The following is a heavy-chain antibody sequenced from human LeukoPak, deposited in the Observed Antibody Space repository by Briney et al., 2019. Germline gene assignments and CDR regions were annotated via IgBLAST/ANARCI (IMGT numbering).Heavy chain of an antibody. CDR2: SAPDGSEP. Sequence: GGSLRLSCAAPGFTFRRWINWVRQAPGKGLEWVANSAPDGSEPNYADSVKGRFTISGDNAKKSLFLQMNSLRAEDTAVYYCARDLHVGDYVGYWGQGTLVTVSS. CDR1: GFTFRRW. V-gene: IGHV3-7*01. CDR3: ARDLHVGDYVGY. J-gene: IGHJ4*02. D-gene: IGHD1-26*01.